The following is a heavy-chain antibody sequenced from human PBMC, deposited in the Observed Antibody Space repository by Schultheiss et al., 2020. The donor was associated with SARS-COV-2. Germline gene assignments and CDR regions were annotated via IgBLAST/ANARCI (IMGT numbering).Heavy chain of an antibody. CDR3: ARRDVDTAMGHGAYFDY. J-gene: IGHJ4*02. Sequence: SETLSLTCTVSGGSINNYYWSWIRQPAGKGLEWIGRIYTSGSTNYNPSLKSRVTMSVDTSKNQFSLKLSSVTAADTAVYYCARRDVDTAMGHGAYFDYWGQGTLVTVSS. CDR1: GGSINNYY. D-gene: IGHD5-18*01. V-gene: IGHV4-4*07. CDR2: IYTSGST.